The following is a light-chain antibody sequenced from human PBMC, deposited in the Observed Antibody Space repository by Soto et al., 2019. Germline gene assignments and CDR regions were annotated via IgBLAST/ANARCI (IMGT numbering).Light chain of an antibody. CDR2: EVR. CDR3: CSDAGSNSVI. CDR1: SSDVGTYNL. V-gene: IGLV2-23*02. Sequence: QSVLTQPASVSGSPGQSITISCTGTSSDVGTYNLVSWYQQYPGKAPKLMIYEVRKRPSGITDRFSGSKSGNTASLTISGLQAEDEADYYGCSDAGSNSVIFGGGTKVTVL. J-gene: IGLJ2*01.